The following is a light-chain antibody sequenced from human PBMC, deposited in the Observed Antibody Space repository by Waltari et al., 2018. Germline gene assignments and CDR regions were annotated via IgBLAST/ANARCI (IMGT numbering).Light chain of an antibody. V-gene: IGKV1-33*01. J-gene: IGKJ3*01. CDR2: DAS. CDR3: QRYDNLPIFA. CDR1: QAITNY. Sequence: DIQLTQSPSSLSASIGDRVTITCQASQAITNYLNWYQQKPGKAPELLIHDASNLETGVPSRFSESQSGTRFTLTISSLQPEDVGTYFCQRYDNLPIFAFGPGT.